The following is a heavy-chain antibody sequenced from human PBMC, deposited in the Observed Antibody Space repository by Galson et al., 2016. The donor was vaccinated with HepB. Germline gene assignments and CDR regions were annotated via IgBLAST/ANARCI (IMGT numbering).Heavy chain of an antibody. D-gene: IGHD3-3*01. CDR3: ARGVGFYT. Sequence: SLRLSCAAFGFTLSDSYMAWIRLAPGKGLEWISYISSNSGGGAIYYADSVQGRFTISRDNAKNSLSLQMNSLRAEDPAVYYCARGVGFYTWGQGTRVTVSS. J-gene: IGHJ4*02. CDR2: ISSNSGGGAI. CDR1: GFTLSDSY. V-gene: IGHV3-11*01.